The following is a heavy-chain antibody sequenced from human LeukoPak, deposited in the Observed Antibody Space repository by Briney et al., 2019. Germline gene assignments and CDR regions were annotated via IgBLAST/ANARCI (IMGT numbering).Heavy chain of an antibody. Sequence: PGGSLRLSCAASGFTFSSYAMSWVSQAPGKGLQWVSGISGSGGSTYYADSVKGRFTISRDNSMNALFLQMNSLRAEDTAVYYCAKAEKKGSSRPFNYWGQESLLTVSS. CDR1: GFTFSSYA. J-gene: IGHJ4*02. V-gene: IGHV3-23*01. CDR3: AKAEKKGSSRPFNY. CDR2: ISGSGGST. D-gene: IGHD6-19*01.